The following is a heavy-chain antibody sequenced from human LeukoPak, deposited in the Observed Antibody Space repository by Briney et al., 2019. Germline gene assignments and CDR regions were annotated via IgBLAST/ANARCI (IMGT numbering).Heavy chain of an antibody. J-gene: IGHJ4*02. D-gene: IGHD3-22*01. Sequence: ASVKVSCKASGYTFTSYYMHWVRQAPGQGLEWMGIINASGGSTSYAQKFQGRVTMTRDMSTSTVYMELSSLRSEDTALYYCARGVHVRVYDSNPHYGHYWGQGTLVTVSS. CDR2: INASGGST. CDR3: ARGVHVRVYDSNPHYGHY. CDR1: GYTFTSYY. V-gene: IGHV1-46*01.